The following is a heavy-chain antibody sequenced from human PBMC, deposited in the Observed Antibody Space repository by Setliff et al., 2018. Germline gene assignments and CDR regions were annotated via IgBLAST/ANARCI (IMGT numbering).Heavy chain of an antibody. V-gene: IGHV1-18*01. CDR2: INNYNTNT. Sequence: ASVKVSCKASGYTFTNYGITWVRQAPGQGLEWMGWINNYNTNTKYAQKLQGRVTLTTHTSTNMGYLELRDLRSDDTAVYYCARLQAIFGVFKDGDWFDPWGQGTLVTVSS. D-gene: IGHD3-3*01. J-gene: IGHJ5*02. CDR3: ARLQAIFGVFKDGDWFDP. CDR1: GYTFTNYG.